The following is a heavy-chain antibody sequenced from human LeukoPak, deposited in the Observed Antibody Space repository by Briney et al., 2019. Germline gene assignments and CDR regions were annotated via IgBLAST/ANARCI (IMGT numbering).Heavy chain of an antibody. CDR3: ARWVSYYYDSSGPGKLDY. Sequence: PSETLSLTCAVYGGSFSGYYWSWIRQPPGKGLEWIGEINHSGSTNYNPSLKSRVTISVDTSKNQFSLKLSSVTAADTAVYYCARWVSYYYDSSGPGKLDYWGQGTLVTVSS. D-gene: IGHD3-22*01. CDR1: GGSFSGYY. J-gene: IGHJ4*02. CDR2: INHSGST. V-gene: IGHV4-34*01.